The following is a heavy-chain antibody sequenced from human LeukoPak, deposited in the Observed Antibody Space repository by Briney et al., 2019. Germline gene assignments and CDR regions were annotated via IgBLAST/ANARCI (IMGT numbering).Heavy chain of an antibody. D-gene: IGHD6-13*01. CDR3: ARDRAFIAAAGTDNWFDP. V-gene: IGHV4-31*03. Sequence: SQTLSLTCTVSGGSISSGGYYWSWIRQHPGKGLEWIGYIYYSGSTYYNPSLKSRVTISVDTSKNQFSLKLSSVTAADTAVYYCARDRAFIAAAGTDNWFDPWGQGTLATVSS. CDR1: GGSISSGGYY. J-gene: IGHJ5*02. CDR2: IYYSGST.